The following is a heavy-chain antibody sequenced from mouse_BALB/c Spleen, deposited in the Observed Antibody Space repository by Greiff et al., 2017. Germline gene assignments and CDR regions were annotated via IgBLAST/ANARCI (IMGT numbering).Heavy chain of an antibody. V-gene: IGHV5-6-5*01. D-gene: IGHD2-10*02. CDR1: GFTFSSYA. Sequence: DVTLVESGGGLVKPGGSLKLSCAASGFTFSSYAMSWVRQTPEKRLEWVASISSGGSTYYPDSVKGRFTISRDNARNILYLQMSSLRSEDTAMYYCAREGYGNYPYYAMDNWGQGTSVTVSS. J-gene: IGHJ4*01. CDR3: AREGYGNYPYYAMDN. CDR2: ISSGGST.